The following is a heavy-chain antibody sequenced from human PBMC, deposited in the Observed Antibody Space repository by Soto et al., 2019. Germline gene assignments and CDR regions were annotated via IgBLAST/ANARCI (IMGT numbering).Heavy chain of an antibody. D-gene: IGHD1-26*01. CDR1: GYSISSSNW. CDR2: IYYSGTT. J-gene: IGHJ4*02. V-gene: IGHV4-28*01. Sequence: SETLSLTCAVSGYSISSSNWWGWIRQPPGKGLEWIGYIYYSGTTYYNPSLKSRVTMSVDTSKNQFSLKLTPVTAVDTAVYYCARREIQGPIDYWGQGSLVTVSS. CDR3: ARREIQGPIDY.